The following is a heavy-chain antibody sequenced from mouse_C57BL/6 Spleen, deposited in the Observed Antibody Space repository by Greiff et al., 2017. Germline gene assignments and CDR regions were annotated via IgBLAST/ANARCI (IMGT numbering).Heavy chain of an antibody. CDR1: GYTFTDYE. CDR3: TRSLHREFAY. V-gene: IGHV1-15*01. J-gene: IGHJ3*01. CDR2: IDPETGGT. Sequence: QVQLQQSGAELVRPGASVTLSCKASGYTFTDYEMHWVKQTPVHGLEWIGAIDPETGGTAYNQKFKGKAILTADKSSSTAYMALRSLTSEDSAVYYCTRSLHREFAYWGQGTLVTVSA. D-gene: IGHD6-1*01.